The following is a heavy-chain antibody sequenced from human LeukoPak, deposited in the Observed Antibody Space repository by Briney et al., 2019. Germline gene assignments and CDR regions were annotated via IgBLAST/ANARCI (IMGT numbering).Heavy chain of an antibody. V-gene: IGHV3-72*01. D-gene: IGHD1-26*01. Sequence: GGSLRLSCAASGFTFSDHYMDWVRQAPGKGLEWVGRTRNKANSYTTEYAASVKGRFTISRDDSKNSLYLQMNSLKTEDTAVYYCAREGIDSGSYRWYYYMDVWGKGTTVTVSS. CDR3: AREGIDSGSYRWYYYMDV. CDR1: GFTFSDHY. CDR2: TRNKANSYTT. J-gene: IGHJ6*03.